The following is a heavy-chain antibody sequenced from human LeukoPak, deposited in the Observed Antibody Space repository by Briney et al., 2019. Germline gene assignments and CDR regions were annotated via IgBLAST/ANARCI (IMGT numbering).Heavy chain of an antibody. J-gene: IGHJ3*02. CDR1: GGSISSYY. V-gene: IGHV4-59*01. CDR2: IYYSGST. Sequence: SETLSLTCTVSGGSISSYYWSWIRQPPGKGLEWIGNIYYSGSTNYNPSLKSRVTISVDTSKNQFSLKLSSVTAADTAVYYCARVARFGFDAFDIWGQGTMVTVSS. CDR3: ARVARFGFDAFDI. D-gene: IGHD3-10*01.